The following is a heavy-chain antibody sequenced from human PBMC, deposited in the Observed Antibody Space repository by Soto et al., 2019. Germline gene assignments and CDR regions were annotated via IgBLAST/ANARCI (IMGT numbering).Heavy chain of an antibody. CDR1: GGSISSYY. CDR2: IYYSGST. D-gene: IGHD3-22*01. V-gene: IGHV4-59*08. CDR3: ASRGWLLLTTWFDP. Sequence: SETLSLTCTVSGGSISSYYWSWIRQPPGKGLEWIGYIYYSGSTNYNPSLKSRVTISVDTSKNQFSLKLSSVTAADTAVYYCASRGWLLLTTWFDPWGQGTLVTVSS. J-gene: IGHJ5*02.